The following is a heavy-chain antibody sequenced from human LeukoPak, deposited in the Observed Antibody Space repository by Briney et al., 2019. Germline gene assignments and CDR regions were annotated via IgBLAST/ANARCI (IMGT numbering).Heavy chain of an antibody. CDR3: ARDGSYSLYSSSGTDFDY. J-gene: IGHJ4*02. CDR1: GFTFSNFW. V-gene: IGHV3-74*01. Sequence: GGSLRLSCAASGFTFSNFWMHWVRQPPGRGLVWVSRIDTDGRTTTYADSVKGRFTISRDNAKNSLYLQMNSLRAEDTAVYYCARDGSYSLYSSSGTDFDYWGQGTLVTVSS. D-gene: IGHD6-13*01. CDR2: IDTDGRTT.